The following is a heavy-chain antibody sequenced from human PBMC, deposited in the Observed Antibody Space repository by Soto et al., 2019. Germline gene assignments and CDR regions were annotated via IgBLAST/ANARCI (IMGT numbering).Heavy chain of an antibody. CDR2: IYYSGST. CDR1: GGSISSGGYY. J-gene: IGHJ4*02. V-gene: IGHV4-31*03. D-gene: IGHD3-9*01. Sequence: SETLSLTCTVSGGSISSGGYYWSWIRQHPGKGLEWIGYIYYSGSTYYNPSLKSRVTISVDTSKNQFSLKLSSVTAADTAVYYCARAGGHYDILTAFDYWGQGTLVTVSS. CDR3: ARAGGHYDILTAFDY.